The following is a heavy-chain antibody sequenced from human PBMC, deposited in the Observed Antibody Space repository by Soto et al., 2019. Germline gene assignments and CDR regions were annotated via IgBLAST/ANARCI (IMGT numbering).Heavy chain of an antibody. CDR3: ARAPYFWSGYTPSYFDY. D-gene: IGHD3-3*01. CDR1: GGIFSSYA. CDR2: TIPIFGTA. V-gene: IGHV1-69*06. J-gene: IGHJ4*02. Sequence: GASVKVSCKASGGIFSSYAISWVRQAPGQGLEWMGGTIPIFGTANYAQKFQGRVTMTADTSTSTAYMELRSLRSDDTAVYYCARAPYFWSGYTPSYFDYWGQGTLVTVSS.